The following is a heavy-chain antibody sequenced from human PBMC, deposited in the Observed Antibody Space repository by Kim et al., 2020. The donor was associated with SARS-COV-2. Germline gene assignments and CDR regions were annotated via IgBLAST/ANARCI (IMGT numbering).Heavy chain of an antibody. J-gene: IGHJ4*02. CDR1: GFTFSSYS. CDR3: AREFPAGLLWFGELKY. Sequence: GGSLRLSCAASGFTFSSYSMNWVRQAPGKGLEWVSYISSSSSTIYYADSVKGRFTISRDNAKNSLYLQMNSLRAEDTAVYYCAREFPAGLLWFGELKYWGQGNLVNVSS. D-gene: IGHD3-10*01. V-gene: IGHV3-48*04. CDR2: ISSSSSTI.